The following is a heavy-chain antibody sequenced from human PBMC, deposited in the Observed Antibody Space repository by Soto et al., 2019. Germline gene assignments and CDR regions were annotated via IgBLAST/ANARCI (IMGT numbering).Heavy chain of an antibody. D-gene: IGHD3-3*01. CDR1: GFTFSGSA. V-gene: IGHV3-73*01. CDR2: IRSKGTNYAT. J-gene: IGHJ6*03. Sequence: EVQLVESGGGLVQPGGSLKLSCAASGFTFSGSAMHWVRQASGKGLEWVGRIRSKGTNYATAYGASLKGRFTSSRDDSKNTAYLQMNSLNTEDTDVYYCSRQASDFWSGKPQYYMDVWGKGTTVTVSS. CDR3: SRQASDFWSGKPQYYMDV.